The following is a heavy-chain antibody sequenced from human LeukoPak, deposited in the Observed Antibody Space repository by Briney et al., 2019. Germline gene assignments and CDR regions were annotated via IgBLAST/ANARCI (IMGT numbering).Heavy chain of an antibody. CDR3: ARVPSRLLPGDY. D-gene: IGHD2-15*01. CDR1: GYTFTSYG. J-gene: IGHJ4*02. Sequence: GASVKVSCKASGYTFTSYGISWVRQAPGQGLEWMGGIIPIFGTANYAQKFQGRVTITADESTSTAYMELRSLRSDDTAVYYCARVPSRLLPGDYWGQGTLVTVSS. V-gene: IGHV1-69*13. CDR2: IIPIFGTA.